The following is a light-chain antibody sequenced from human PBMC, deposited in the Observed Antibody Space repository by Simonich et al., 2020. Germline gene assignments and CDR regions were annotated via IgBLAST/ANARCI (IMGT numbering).Light chain of an antibody. Sequence: DIQMTQSPSTLSASVGDRVTITCRASQSIRSWLAWYQQKPGKAPKLLIYKASSLESGVPSRFSGSGSGTEFTLTISSLQPDDFATYYCQQYNSYSPSYTFGPGTKVDIK. CDR2: KAS. J-gene: IGKJ3*01. V-gene: IGKV1-5*03. CDR1: QSIRSW. CDR3: QQYNSYSPSYT.